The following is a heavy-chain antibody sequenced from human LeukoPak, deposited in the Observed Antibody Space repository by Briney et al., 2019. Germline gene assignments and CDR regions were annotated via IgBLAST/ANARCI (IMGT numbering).Heavy chain of an antibody. Sequence: PSETLSLTCTVSGGSISSGDYYWSWIRQPPGKGLESIGYIYYSGSTYYNPSLKCRVTISVDTSKNQFSLKLSSVTAADTAVYYCARRIAVAGNDAFDIWGQGTMVTVSS. CDR3: ARRIAVAGNDAFDI. V-gene: IGHV4-30-4*01. J-gene: IGHJ3*02. CDR2: IYYSGST. CDR1: GGSISSGDYY. D-gene: IGHD6-19*01.